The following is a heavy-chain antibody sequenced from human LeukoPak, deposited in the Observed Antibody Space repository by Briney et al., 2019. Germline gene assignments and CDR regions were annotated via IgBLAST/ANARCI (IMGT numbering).Heavy chain of an antibody. J-gene: IGHJ4*02. D-gene: IGHD2-15*01. V-gene: IGHV3-30*03. CDR1: GFTFRSYG. CDR3: ASASCSGSSCYSGYFDY. Sequence: GRSLRLSCAASGFTFRSYGMHWVRQAPGKGLEWVAVISSDGSGKHYADSVKGRFTISRDNSKNTLYLQMNSLRAEDTAVYYCASASCSGSSCYSGYFDYWGQGTLVTVSS. CDR2: ISSDGSGK.